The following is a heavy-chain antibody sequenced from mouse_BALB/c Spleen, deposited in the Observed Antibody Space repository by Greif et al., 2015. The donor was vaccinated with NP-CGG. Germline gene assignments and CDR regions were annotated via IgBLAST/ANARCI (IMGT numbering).Heavy chain of an antibody. V-gene: IGHV5-17*02. Sequence: EVKLVESGGGLVQPGGSRKLSCAASGFTFSSFGMHWVRQAPEKGLGWVAYISSGSSTIYYADTVKGRFTISRDNPKNTPFLQMTSLRSEDTATYYCARGYRYAYLDYWGQGTTLTVSS. J-gene: IGHJ2*01. CDR2: ISSGSSTI. CDR1: GFTFSSFG. CDR3: ARGYRYAYLDY. D-gene: IGHD2-14*01.